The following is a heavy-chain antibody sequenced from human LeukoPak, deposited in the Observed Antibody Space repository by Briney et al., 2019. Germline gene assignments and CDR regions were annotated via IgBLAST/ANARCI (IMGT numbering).Heavy chain of an antibody. D-gene: IGHD2-2*01. V-gene: IGHV4-59*01. CDR1: GGSISSYY. CDR2: IYYSGST. Sequence: SETLSLTCTVSGGSISSYYWSWIRQPPGKGLEWIGYIYYSGSTNYNPSLKSRVTISVDTSKNQFSLKLSSVTAADTAVYYCARASIVVVPDGWFDPWGQGTLVTVSS. CDR3: ARASIVVVPDGWFDP. J-gene: IGHJ5*02.